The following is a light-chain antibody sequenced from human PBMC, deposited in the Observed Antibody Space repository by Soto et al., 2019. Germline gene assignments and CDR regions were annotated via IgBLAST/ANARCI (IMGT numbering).Light chain of an antibody. CDR2: DVT. V-gene: IGLV2-14*03. CDR3: SSYTRGSTYV. Sequence: QSALTQPASVSGSPGQSITVSCTGTSSDVGGYNYVSWYQQHPGKAPRLMIYDVTNRPSGVSDRFSGSKSGNTASLTISGLQDEDEADYYCSSYTRGSTYVFGTGTKVTVL. CDR1: SSDVGGYNY. J-gene: IGLJ1*01.